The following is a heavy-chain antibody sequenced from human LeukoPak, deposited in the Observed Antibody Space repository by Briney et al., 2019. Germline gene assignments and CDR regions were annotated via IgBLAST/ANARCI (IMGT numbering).Heavy chain of an antibody. D-gene: IGHD2-15*01. V-gene: IGHV3-23*01. CDR1: GFTFSNYA. J-gene: IGHJ4*02. Sequence: GGSLRLSCAASGFTFSNYAKSWVRQAPGKGLEWVSTISAGGGNTYYADSVKGRFTISRDNSKNTLYVQMNSLRAEDTAIYYCARDPRYCSGGSCYSWGQGTLVTVSS. CDR2: ISAGGGNT. CDR3: ARDPRYCSGGSCYS.